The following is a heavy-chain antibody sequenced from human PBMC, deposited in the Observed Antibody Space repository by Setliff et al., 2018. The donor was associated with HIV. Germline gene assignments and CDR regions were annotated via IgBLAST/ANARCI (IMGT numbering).Heavy chain of an antibody. J-gene: IGHJ3*02. V-gene: IGHV1-69*13. CDR1: GETFSSYA. Sequence: SVKVSCKASGETFSSYAINWVRLAPGQGLEWMGVIIPIFATPNYAQTFQGRLTITADQSTTTAYMELSGLTSKDTAVYFCAHMATQWDGFDIWGQGAMVTVSS. D-gene: IGHD2-8*01. CDR3: AHMATQWDGFDI. CDR2: IIPIFATP.